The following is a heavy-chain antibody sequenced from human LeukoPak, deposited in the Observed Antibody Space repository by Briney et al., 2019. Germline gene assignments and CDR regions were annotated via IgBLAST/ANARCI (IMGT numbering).Heavy chain of an antibody. J-gene: IGHJ4*02. CDR3: SRDSHGDDVYDY. CDR1: GFTFEDFA. D-gene: IGHD1-1*01. CDR2: IRRRSYGGTT. V-gene: IGHV3-49*04. Sequence: PGGSLRLSCTVSGFTFEDFAMTWVRPAPGKGLEWVGFIRRRSYGGTTDYAASVKGRFTISIDDSKNIAFLQMNSLKTEDTAIYFCSRDSHGDDVYDYWGQGTLVTVSS.